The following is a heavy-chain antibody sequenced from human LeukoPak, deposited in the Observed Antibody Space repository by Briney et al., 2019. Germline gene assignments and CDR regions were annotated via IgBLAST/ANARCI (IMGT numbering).Heavy chain of an antibody. Sequence: SETLSLTCTVSGGSINSYYWSWIRQPPGKGLEWIGYIYYTGSTKYNPSLESRVTISVDTSKNQFSVKLSSVAAADTAVYYCARGGRSGGSCYSAVDYWGQGTLVTVSS. CDR3: ARGGRSGGSCYSAVDY. V-gene: IGHV4-59*01. D-gene: IGHD2-15*01. CDR1: GGSINSYY. J-gene: IGHJ4*02. CDR2: IYYTGST.